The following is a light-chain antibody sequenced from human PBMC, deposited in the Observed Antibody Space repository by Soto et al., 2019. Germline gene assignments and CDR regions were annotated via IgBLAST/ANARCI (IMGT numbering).Light chain of an antibody. J-gene: IGKJ5*01. CDR3: QQRSNWPPIT. V-gene: IGKV3-11*01. CDR1: QSISSY. CDR2: DAS. Sequence: EIVMTQSPATLSVSPGGRATLSCRASQSISSYLAWYQQKPGQAPRLLIYDASNRATGIPARFSGGGSGTDFTLTIDNLEPEDFAIYYCQQRSNWPPITFGQGTRLEIK.